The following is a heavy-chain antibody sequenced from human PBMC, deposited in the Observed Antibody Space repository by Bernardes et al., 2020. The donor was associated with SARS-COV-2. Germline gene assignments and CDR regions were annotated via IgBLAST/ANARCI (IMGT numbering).Heavy chain of an antibody. D-gene: IGHD3-22*01. CDR3: ARNEKWFLTDY. CDR2: ISADNRNT. CDR1: GYTFTTYG. V-gene: IGHV1-18*01. Sequence: ASVKVSCKASGYTFTTYGINWVRQAPGQGLEWMGWISADNRNTKYAQRFQGRVTLTTDTSTNTAYMDLRSLNADDTALYYCARNEKWFLTDYWGQGTLVTVSS. J-gene: IGHJ4*02.